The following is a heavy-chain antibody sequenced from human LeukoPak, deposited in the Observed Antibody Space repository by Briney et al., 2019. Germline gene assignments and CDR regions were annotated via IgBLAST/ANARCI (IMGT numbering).Heavy chain of an antibody. V-gene: IGHV3-30-3*01. D-gene: IGHD5/OR15-5a*01. Sequence: PGGSLRLSRAASGFPFTVYPTHRVRQAPGKGLEWVSVSSSDETHKFYADSVRGRFTISRDNSKNRLYLQMSDLRAEDTAVYFCARSVSGVWLFDYWGRGTLVTVSS. J-gene: IGHJ4*02. CDR2: SSSDETHK. CDR3: ARSVSGVWLFDY. CDR1: GFPFTVYP.